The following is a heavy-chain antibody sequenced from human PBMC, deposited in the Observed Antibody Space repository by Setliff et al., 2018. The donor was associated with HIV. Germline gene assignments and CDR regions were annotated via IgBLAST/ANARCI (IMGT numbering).Heavy chain of an antibody. CDR3: ARGQHSSTWGALFDY. CDR2: IYHSGST. Sequence: PSETLSLTCDVPGYSISNGYYWGWIRQPPGKGLEWIGNIYHSGSTNYNPSLKSRVTILVDTSKNQFSLKLTSVTAADTAVYYCARGQHSSTWGALFDYWGQGILVTVSS. D-gene: IGHD6-13*01. V-gene: IGHV4-38-2*01. J-gene: IGHJ4*02. CDR1: GYSISNGYY.